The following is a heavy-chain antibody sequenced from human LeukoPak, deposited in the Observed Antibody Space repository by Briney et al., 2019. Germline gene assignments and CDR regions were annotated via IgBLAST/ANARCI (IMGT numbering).Heavy chain of an antibody. J-gene: IGHJ6*03. CDR2: INYSGST. CDR3: ARGYCSGGSCYSSYYYSYVDV. D-gene: IGHD2-15*01. V-gene: IGHV4-34*01. CDR1: GGSFSGYY. Sequence: SETLSLTCAVYGGSFSGYYWGWIRQPPGKGLEWIGSINYSGSTYYNPSLKSRVTISVDRSKNQFSLKLSSVTAADTAVYYCARGYCSGGSCYSSYYYSYVDVWGKGTTVTVSS.